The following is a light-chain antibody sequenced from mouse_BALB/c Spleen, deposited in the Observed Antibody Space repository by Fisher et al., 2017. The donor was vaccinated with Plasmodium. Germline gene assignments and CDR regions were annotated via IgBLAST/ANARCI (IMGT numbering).Light chain of an antibody. CDR3: QQSNSWPLT. Sequence: DIVMTQSTATLSVTPGDSVSLSCRASQSIASNLHWYQQKSHESPRLPINYTSQSISGIPSRFSGSGSGSDFTLSINSVETEDFGMYFCQQSNSWPLTFGTGTKLELK. CDR2: YTS. V-gene: IGKV5-43*01. CDR1: QSIASN. J-gene: IGKJ5*01.